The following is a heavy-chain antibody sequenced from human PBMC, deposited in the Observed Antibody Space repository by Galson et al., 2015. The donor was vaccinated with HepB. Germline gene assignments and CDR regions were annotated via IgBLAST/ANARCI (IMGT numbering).Heavy chain of an antibody. Sequence: SLRLSCAASGFTFSSYSMNWVRQAPGKGLEWVSSISSSSSYIYYTDSVKGRFTISRDNAKNSLYLQTNSLRAEDTAVYYCARDPPYCCGDCSVFQHWGQGTLVTVSS. J-gene: IGHJ1*01. CDR3: ARDPPYCCGDCSVFQH. D-gene: IGHD2-21*02. CDR1: GFTFSSYS. V-gene: IGHV3-21*01. CDR2: ISSSSSYI.